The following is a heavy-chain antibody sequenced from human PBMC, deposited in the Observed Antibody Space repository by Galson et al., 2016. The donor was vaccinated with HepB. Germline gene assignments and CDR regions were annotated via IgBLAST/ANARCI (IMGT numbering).Heavy chain of an antibody. D-gene: IGHD1-26*01. CDR2: LNPKSGAT. CDR1: GYTFTDNY. Sequence: SVKVSCKASGYTFTDNYLHWVRQAPGHGLEWLGWLNPKSGATNYAQKFQGRVTVTSITSNRTVYLDLRRLRKDDPAVYFWAREATSPVTADGGYGMDVWGEGTTVIVSS. V-gene: IGHV1-2*02. J-gene: IGHJ6*04. CDR3: AREATSPVTADGGYGMDV.